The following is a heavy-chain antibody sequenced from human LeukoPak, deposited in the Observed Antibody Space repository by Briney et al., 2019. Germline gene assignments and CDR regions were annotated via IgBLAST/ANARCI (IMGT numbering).Heavy chain of an antibody. D-gene: IGHD4-23*01. V-gene: IGHV4-39*01. J-gene: IGHJ5*02. CDR2: AYYTGDT. CDR3: GRPTRRWTSVDWFDP. CDR1: GVSITRGTFY. Sequence: SETLSLTCTVSGVSITRGTFYWVWMRQPPGKGLEWLVSAYYTGDTYYNLSLESLLTISVDTSKNQFYLKLRSVTAADTAVYFCGRPTRRWTSVDWFDPWGQGTLVTVSS.